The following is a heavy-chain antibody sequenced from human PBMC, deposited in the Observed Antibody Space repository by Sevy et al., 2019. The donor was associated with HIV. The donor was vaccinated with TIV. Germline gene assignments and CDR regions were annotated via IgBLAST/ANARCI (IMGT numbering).Heavy chain of an antibody. CDR3: AKVLGFGSGYDYAFDF. Sequence: GASLRLSCAASGFTFTSYGIHWVRQAPGKGLECVAKISFDEKYKYYAESVKGRFTISRDISKNTVFLEMNSLRPDDTGVYYCAKVLGFGSGYDYAFDFWGQGTMVTVSS. D-gene: IGHD5-12*01. CDR2: ISFDEKYK. CDR1: GFTFTSYG. V-gene: IGHV3-30*02. J-gene: IGHJ3*01.